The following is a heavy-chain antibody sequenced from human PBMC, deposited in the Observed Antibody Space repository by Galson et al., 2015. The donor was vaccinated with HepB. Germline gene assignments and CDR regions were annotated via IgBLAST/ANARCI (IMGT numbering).Heavy chain of an antibody. D-gene: IGHD3-9*01. Sequence: SVKVSCKASGGTFSSYAISWVRQAPGQGLEWMGGIIPIFGTANYAQKFQGRVTITADKSTSTAYMELSSLRSEDTAVYYCARDGHYDILTGSLGAFDIWGQGTMVTVSS. CDR2: IIPIFGTA. CDR1: GGTFSSYA. CDR3: ARDGHYDILTGSLGAFDI. V-gene: IGHV1-69*06. J-gene: IGHJ3*02.